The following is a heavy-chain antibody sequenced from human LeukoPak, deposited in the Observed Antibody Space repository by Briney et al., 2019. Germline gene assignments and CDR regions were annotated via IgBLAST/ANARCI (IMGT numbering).Heavy chain of an antibody. J-gene: IGHJ4*02. CDR1: GFTVSSNY. CDR3: ASAVVTRLDY. CDR2: IYSGGST. V-gene: IGHV3-66*01. Sequence: GGSLRLSCAASGFTVSSNYMSWVRQAPGKGLEWVSVIYSGGSTYYADSVKGRFTISRDNSKNTLSLQMNSLRAEDTAVYYCASAVVTRLDYWGQGTLVTVSS. D-gene: IGHD4-23*01.